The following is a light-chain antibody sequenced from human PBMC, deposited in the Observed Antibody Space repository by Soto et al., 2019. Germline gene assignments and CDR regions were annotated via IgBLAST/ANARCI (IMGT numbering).Light chain of an antibody. V-gene: IGKV3-20*01. CDR2: GAS. J-gene: IGKJ1*01. CDR3: KQYGSSPTWT. CDR1: QSVSSSY. Sequence: EIVLTQSPGTLSLSPGERATLSCRASQSVSSSYLAWYQQKPGQAPRLLIYGASSRATGIPDRFSGSGSGTDFTLTISRLEPEDFAVYYCKQYGSSPTWTFGQGTNVDIK.